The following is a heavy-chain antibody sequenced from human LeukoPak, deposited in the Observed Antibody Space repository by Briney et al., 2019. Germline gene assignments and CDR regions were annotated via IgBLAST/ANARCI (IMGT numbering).Heavy chain of an antibody. D-gene: IGHD2-2*01. J-gene: IGHJ5*02. V-gene: IGHV3-73*01. CDR1: GFTFSGSA. CDR2: IRSKANSYAT. Sequence: GGSLRLSCAASGFTFSGSAMHWVRQASGKGLEWVGRIRSKANSYATAYAASVKGRFTISRDDSKNTAYLQMNSLRAEDTAVYYCAKDALLYVVPAAMDPWGQGTLVTVSS. CDR3: AKDALLYVVPAAMDP.